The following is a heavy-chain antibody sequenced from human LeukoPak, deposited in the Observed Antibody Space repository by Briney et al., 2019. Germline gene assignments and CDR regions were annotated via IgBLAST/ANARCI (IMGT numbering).Heavy chain of an antibody. Sequence: GGSLRLSCAASGFTFEDYAMHWVRQAPGKGLEGVSGISWNSGFIGYADSVRGRFTISRDNAKNSLYLQMNSLRAEDTALYYCAKASGSYSDDAFDIWGQGTMVTVSS. V-gene: IGHV3-9*01. CDR3: AKASGSYSDDAFDI. CDR1: GFTFEDYA. CDR2: ISWNSGFI. J-gene: IGHJ3*02. D-gene: IGHD1-26*01.